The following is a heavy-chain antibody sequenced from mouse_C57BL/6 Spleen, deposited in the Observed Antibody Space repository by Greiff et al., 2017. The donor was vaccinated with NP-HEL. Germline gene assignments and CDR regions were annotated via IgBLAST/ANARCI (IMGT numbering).Heavy chain of an antibody. D-gene: IGHD2-3*01. CDR2: ISDGGSYT. CDR1: GFTFSSYA. V-gene: IGHV5-4*01. CDR3: ARDKDYDGGYFDV. Sequence: EVHLVESGGGLVKPGGSLKLSCAASGFTFSSYAMSWVRQTPEKRLEWVATISDGGSYTYYPDNVKGRFTISRDNAKNNLYLQMSHLKSEDTAMYYCARDKDYDGGYFDVWGTGTTVTVSS. J-gene: IGHJ1*03.